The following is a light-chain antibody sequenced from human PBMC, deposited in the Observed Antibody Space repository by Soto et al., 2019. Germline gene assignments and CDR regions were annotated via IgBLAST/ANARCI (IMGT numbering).Light chain of an antibody. CDR3: QQYTTYPLT. J-gene: IGKJ4*01. CDR2: KAS. CDR1: ESISTW. Sequence: DIQMTQSPSSLSASVGDRVPITCRASESISTWLAWYQQKPGKAPKLLIFKASNLELGVPSIFSGSGSGTECTLNINSLQTDDFATYSFQQYTTYPLTFGGGTKVQIK. V-gene: IGKV1-5*03.